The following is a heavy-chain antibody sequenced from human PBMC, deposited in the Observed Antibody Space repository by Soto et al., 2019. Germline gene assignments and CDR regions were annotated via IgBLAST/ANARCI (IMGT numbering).Heavy chain of an antibody. CDR3: ARDKYCGGDCATDAFDI. J-gene: IGHJ3*02. CDR1: GGSFSGYY. CDR2: INHSGST. D-gene: IGHD2-21*01. Sequence: SETLSLTCAVYGGSFSGYYWSWIRQPPGKGLEWIGEINHSGSTNYNPSLKSRVTIPVDTSKNQFSLKLSSVTAADTAVYYCARDKYCGGDCATDAFDIWGQGTMVTVSS. V-gene: IGHV4-34*09.